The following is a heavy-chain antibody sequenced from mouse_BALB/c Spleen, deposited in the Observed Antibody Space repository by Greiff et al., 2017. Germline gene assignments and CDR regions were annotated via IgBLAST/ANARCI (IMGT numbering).Heavy chain of an antibody. Sequence: VQLQQSGPELVKPGASVKISCKASGYAFSSSWMNWVKQRPGQGLEWIGRIYPGDGDTNYNGKFKGKATLTADKSSSTAYMQLSSLTSVDSAVYFCATYDYAMDYWGQGTSVTVSS. V-gene: IGHV1-82*01. CDR3: ATYDYAMDY. D-gene: IGHD1-1*01. CDR2: IYPGDGDT. CDR1: GYAFSSSW. J-gene: IGHJ4*01.